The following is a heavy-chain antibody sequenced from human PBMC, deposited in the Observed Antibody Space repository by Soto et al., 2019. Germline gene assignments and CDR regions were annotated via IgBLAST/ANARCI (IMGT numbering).Heavy chain of an antibody. CDR2: TYDRSKWYN. Sequence: SQTLSLTCAISGDSVSSNSAAWNWIRQSPSRGLEWLGRTYDRSKWYNDYAVSVKSRIAINPDTAKKQFSLLLNAVAPEATAVFYCAREGVVAATNNWFDPWGQGTLVTVSS. V-gene: IGHV6-1*01. CDR1: GDSVSSNSAA. CDR3: AREGVVAATNNWFDP. D-gene: IGHD2-15*01. J-gene: IGHJ5*02.